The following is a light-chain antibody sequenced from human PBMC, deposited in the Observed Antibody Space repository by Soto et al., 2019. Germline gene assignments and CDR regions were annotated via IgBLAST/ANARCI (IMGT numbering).Light chain of an antibody. V-gene: IGLV2-14*01. CDR1: GSDVGGYNY. Sequence: QSALTQPASVSGSPGRSITISCTGTGSDVGGYNYVSWYQQHPGKAPKLMIYDVSNRPSGVSNRFSGSKSGNTASLTISGLQAEDEADYYCSSYTSSSTVVFGGGTKLTVL. CDR3: SSYTSSSTVV. CDR2: DVS. J-gene: IGLJ2*01.